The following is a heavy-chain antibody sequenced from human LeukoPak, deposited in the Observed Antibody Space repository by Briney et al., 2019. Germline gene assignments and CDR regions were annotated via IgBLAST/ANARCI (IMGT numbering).Heavy chain of an antibody. D-gene: IGHD3-16*01. CDR2: IYYNGTS. CDR3: ARDPWGRRLEPFDL. CDR1: SDTIKSTFW. J-gene: IGHJ3*01. V-gene: IGHV4-4*02. Sequence: SETLSLTCSVSSDTIKSTFWWTWVRQFPGKGLEWIGEIYYNGTSNYNPSLEGRVSLAVDISRKQFSLRLMSVTAADTAIYYCARDPWGRRLEPFDLWGQGTLVIVSS.